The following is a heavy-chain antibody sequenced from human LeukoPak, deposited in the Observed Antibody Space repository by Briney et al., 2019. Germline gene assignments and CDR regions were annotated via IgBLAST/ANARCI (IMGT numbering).Heavy chain of an antibody. D-gene: IGHD6-25*01. CDR1: GFTFSKFW. CDR2: IKEDGSTK. CDR3: ATSDDSAATY. J-gene: IGHJ4*02. Sequence: GGSPRLSCAASGFTFSKFWMSWVRQAPGKGLEWVANIKEDGSTKHYVDSVKGRFTISRDNAKNSLSLQMKYLRVEDTAVYYCATSDDSAATYWGQGTLVTVSS. V-gene: IGHV3-7*01.